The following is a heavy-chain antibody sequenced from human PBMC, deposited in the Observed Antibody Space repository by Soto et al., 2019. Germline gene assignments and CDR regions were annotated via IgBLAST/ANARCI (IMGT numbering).Heavy chain of an antibody. J-gene: IGHJ4*02. CDR2: INPNSGGT. D-gene: IGHD3-22*01. CDR3: ASTSMIVVAPPGV. Sequence: ASVKVSCKASGYTFTGYYMHWVRQAPGQRLEWMGWINPNSGGTNYAQKFQGRVTMTRDTSISTAYMELSRLRSDDTAVYYCASTSMIVVAPPGVWGQGTLVTVSS. CDR1: GYTFTGYY. V-gene: IGHV1-2*02.